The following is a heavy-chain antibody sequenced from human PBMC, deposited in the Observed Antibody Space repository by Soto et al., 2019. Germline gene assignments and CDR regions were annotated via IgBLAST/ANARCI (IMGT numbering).Heavy chain of an antibody. D-gene: IGHD3-16*02. Sequence: QVQLQQWGAGLLKPSETLSLTCAVYGGSFSGYYWSWIRQPPGKGLEWIGEINHSGSTNYNPSLKSRVTISVGTSKNQCALQLSSVTAADTAVYYCARVIDMITFGGVIANWGQGTLVTVSS. CDR1: GGSFSGYY. V-gene: IGHV4-34*01. CDR2: INHSGST. CDR3: ARVIDMITFGGVIAN. J-gene: IGHJ4*02.